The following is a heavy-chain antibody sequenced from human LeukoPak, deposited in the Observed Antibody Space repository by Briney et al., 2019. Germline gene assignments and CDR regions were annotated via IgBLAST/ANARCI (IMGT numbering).Heavy chain of an antibody. J-gene: IGHJ4*02. CDR2: ISGSGGST. CDR3: AKGTRSSSWFHFDY. V-gene: IGHV3-23*01. D-gene: IGHD6-13*01. CDR1: GFTFSSYA. Sequence: GGSLRLSCAASGFTFSSYAMSWVRQAPGKGLEWVSGISGSGGSTYYADSVKGRFTISRDNAKNTLYLQMNSLRAEDTAVYYCAKGTRSSSWFHFDYWGQGTLVTVSS.